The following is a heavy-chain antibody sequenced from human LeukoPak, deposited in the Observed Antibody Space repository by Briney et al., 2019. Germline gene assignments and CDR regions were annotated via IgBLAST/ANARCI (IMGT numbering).Heavy chain of an antibody. CDR1: GGSISSYY. CDR3: AREVDFWSGFSNYYYMDV. Sequence: SETLSLTCTVSGGSISSYYWSWIRQPPGKGLEWIGYIYYSGSTNYNPSLKSRVTMSVDTSKNQFSMKLSSVTAADTAVYYCAREVDFWSGFSNYYYMDVWGKGTTVTASS. D-gene: IGHD3-3*01. J-gene: IGHJ6*03. V-gene: IGHV4-59*12. CDR2: IYYSGST.